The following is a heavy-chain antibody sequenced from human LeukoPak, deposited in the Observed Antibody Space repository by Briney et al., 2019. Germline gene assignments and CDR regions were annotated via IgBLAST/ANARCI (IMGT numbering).Heavy chain of an antibody. CDR1: GGSISSYY. Sequence: SETLSLTCTVSGGSISSYYLSWIRQPAGKGLEWIGRIYTSGSTNYNPSLKSRVTMSVDTSKNQFSLKLSSVTAADTAVYYCARDFGYSYGFGDAFDIWGQGTLVTVSS. CDR3: ARDFGYSYGFGDAFDI. V-gene: IGHV4-4*07. CDR2: IYTSGST. D-gene: IGHD5-18*01. J-gene: IGHJ4*02.